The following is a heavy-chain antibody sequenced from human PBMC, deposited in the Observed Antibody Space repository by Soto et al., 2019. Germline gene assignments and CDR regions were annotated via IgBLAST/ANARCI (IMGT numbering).Heavy chain of an antibody. CDR2: IYVGDNT. J-gene: IGHJ2*01. CDR3: ARDGSRTSRRPIWYFDL. D-gene: IGHD6-13*01. CDR1: GFTVSSKF. V-gene: IGHV3-53*02. Sequence: EVQLVETGGGLIQPGGSLRLSCEGSGFTVSSKFMNWVRQTPGKGLEWVSVIYVGDNTYYADSVKGRFTISRDNAENRVYLKMNSLRAEDTAVYYCARDGSRTSRRPIWYFDLWGRGTLVTVSS.